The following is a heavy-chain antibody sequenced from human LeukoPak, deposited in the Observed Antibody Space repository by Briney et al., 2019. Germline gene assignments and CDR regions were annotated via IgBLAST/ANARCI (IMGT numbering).Heavy chain of an antibody. J-gene: IGHJ3*02. D-gene: IGHD3-3*01. CDR2: IYYSGST. CDR3: ARVSDFWSGPGAFDI. Sequence: PSETLSLTCTVSGGSISSYYWSWIRQPPGKGLEWIGYIYYSGSTNYNPSLTSRVTISVDTSKKQFSLKLSSVTAADTAVYYCARVSDFWSGPGAFDIWGQGTMVTVSS. CDR1: GGSISSYY. V-gene: IGHV4-59*01.